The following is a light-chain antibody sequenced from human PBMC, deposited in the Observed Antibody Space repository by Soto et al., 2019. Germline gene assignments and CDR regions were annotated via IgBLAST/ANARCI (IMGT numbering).Light chain of an antibody. V-gene: IGKV2-30*02. CDR3: MQGTHWPWT. CDR2: KVS. J-gene: IGKJ1*01. Sequence: DVVMTQSPLSLPVTLGQPASISCRSSQSLIHSDGNTYLNWFQQRPGQSPRRLIYKVSDRDSGVPDRFSGSGSGSGFTLKISRVEAEDVGVYYCMQGTHWPWTFGQGTEVELK. CDR1: QSLIHSDGNTY.